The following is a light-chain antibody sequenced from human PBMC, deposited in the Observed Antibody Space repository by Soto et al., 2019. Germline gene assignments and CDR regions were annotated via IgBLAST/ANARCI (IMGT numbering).Light chain of an antibody. CDR2: AAS. CDR1: QSIKSY. V-gene: IGKV1-17*01. CDR3: QHYNSYST. Sequence: DIQMTQSPSSLSASIGDRVTISCRASQSIKSYLNWYQQKPGETPKLLIYAASSLQSGVPSRFSGSGSGTEITLTISSLQPDDFASYCCQHYNSYSTFGQGTKVDIK. J-gene: IGKJ1*01.